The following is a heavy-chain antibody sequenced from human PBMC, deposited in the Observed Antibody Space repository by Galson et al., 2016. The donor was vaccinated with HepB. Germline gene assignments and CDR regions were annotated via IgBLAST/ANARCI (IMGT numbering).Heavy chain of an antibody. CDR3: TASGNFDNMDV. D-gene: IGHD3-9*01. CDR1: GYRFTRYS. CDR2: INTIIKKT. V-gene: IGHV7-4-1*02. J-gene: IGHJ6*02. Sequence: VTVSCKAFGYRFTRYSMNWVRQAPGQGLEWMGQINTIIKKTTYGQGCPGRCVFSLDTSVSTAYLEISSLKAEDTGVYFCTASGNFDNMDVWGQGTTVTVSS.